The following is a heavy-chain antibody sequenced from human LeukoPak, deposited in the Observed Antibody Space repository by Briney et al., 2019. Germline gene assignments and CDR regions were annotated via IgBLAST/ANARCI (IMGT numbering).Heavy chain of an antibody. Sequence: GGSLRLSCAASGLTFSGHEMNWVRQAPGKGLEWISSISSSGNTRYYADSVKGRFTISRDNAKSSLYLQMNSLRVEDTAVYYCTGGSFDYWGQGALVTVSS. CDR2: ISSSGNTR. V-gene: IGHV3-48*03. CDR1: GLTFSGHE. J-gene: IGHJ4*02. CDR3: TGGSFDY.